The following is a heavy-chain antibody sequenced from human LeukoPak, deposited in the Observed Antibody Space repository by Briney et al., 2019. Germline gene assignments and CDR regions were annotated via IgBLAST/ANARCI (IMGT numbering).Heavy chain of an antibody. V-gene: IGHV1-2*02. CDR1: GYTFTGYY. CDR3: ARGDIVLMVYGLWYFDL. Sequence: GVSVKVSCKASGYTFTGYYMHWVRQAPGQGLEWMGWINPNSGGTNYAQKFQGRVTMTRDTSISTAYMELSRLRSDDTAVYYCARGDIVLMVYGLWYFDLWGRGTLVTVSS. CDR2: INPNSGGT. J-gene: IGHJ2*01. D-gene: IGHD2-8*01.